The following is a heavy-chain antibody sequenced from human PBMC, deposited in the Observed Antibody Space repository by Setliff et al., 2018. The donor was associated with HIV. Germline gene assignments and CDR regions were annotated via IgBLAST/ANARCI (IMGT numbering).Heavy chain of an antibody. CDR1: GGTFSGYA. V-gene: IGHV1-69*04. Sequence: SVKVSCKASGGTFSGYAINWVRQAPGQGLEWLGNIIPNVGVVYYAQRFRGRVTITTVQSTSTAYMELTSLRSEDTAVYYCATRAYDSSGYLRSRVSGAAFDIWGQGTMVTVSS. D-gene: IGHD3-22*01. CDR3: ATRAYDSSGYLRSRVSGAAFDI. J-gene: IGHJ3*02. CDR2: IIPNVGVV.